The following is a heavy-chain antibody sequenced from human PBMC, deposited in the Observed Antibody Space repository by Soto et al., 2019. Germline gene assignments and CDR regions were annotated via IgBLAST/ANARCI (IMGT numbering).Heavy chain of an antibody. D-gene: IGHD2-21*01. V-gene: IGHV1-18*01. CDR2: ISAYNGKR. CDR1: GYDFTSYG. CDR3: ARGRIVASIHDAFDI. J-gene: IGHJ3*02. Sequence: QGQLLQSGDEVKKPGASVRVSCRASGYDFTSYGISWVRQAPGQVLEWVSWISAYNGKRDTAQKFQGRVTMTLDTSTDTAHMELGDLTSADTAVYYCARGRIVASIHDAFDIWGQGTMVAVSS.